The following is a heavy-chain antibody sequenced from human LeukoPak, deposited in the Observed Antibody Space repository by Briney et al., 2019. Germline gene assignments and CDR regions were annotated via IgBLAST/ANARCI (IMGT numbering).Heavy chain of an antibody. V-gene: IGHV3-21*01. D-gene: IGHD3-10*01. Sequence: GGSLRLSCAASGFTFSSYSMNWVRQAPGKGLEWVSSISSGSSYIYYADSVKGRFTISRDNAKNSLYLQMNSLRAEDTAVYYCASYGSGSTDAFDIWGQGTMVTVSS. CDR2: ISSGSSYI. J-gene: IGHJ3*02. CDR3: ASYGSGSTDAFDI. CDR1: GFTFSSYS.